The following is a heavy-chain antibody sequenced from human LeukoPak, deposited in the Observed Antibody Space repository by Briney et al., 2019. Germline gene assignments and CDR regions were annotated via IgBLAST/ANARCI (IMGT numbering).Heavy chain of an antibody. D-gene: IGHD1-26*01. CDR2: INLNSGNT. V-gene: IGHV1-8*01. J-gene: IGHJ4*02. CDR1: GYTFTSYD. CDR3: ARVTGSIDY. Sequence: ASVKVSSKASGYTFTSYDINWVRPATGQGLEWMGWINLNSGNTGYAQNFQGRLTVTRDTSINTAYMELNTLRSEDTAIYYCARVTGSIDYWGQGTPVTVSS.